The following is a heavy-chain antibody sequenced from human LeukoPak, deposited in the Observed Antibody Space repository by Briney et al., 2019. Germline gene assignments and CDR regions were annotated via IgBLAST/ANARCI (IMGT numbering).Heavy chain of an antibody. V-gene: IGHV3-64D*06. J-gene: IGHJ5*02. CDR2: ISTDGRGT. CDR1: GFTFNIYA. D-gene: IGHD5-12*01. Sequence: GGSLRLSCSASGFTFNIYAMHWVRQPPGTGLEYVSAISTDGRGTYYADSVKGRFTISRDNSKNALYLQMSSLRPEDTAIYYCVRYSNSCYDPWGQGTLVTVSS. CDR3: VRYSNSCYDP.